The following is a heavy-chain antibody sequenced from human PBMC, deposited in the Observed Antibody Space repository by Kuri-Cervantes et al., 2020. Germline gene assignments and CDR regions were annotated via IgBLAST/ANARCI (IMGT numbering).Heavy chain of an antibody. D-gene: IGHD4-17*01. Sequence: GESLKISCAASGFTFSSYAIHWVRQTPGKGLEWVAVISYDGSNKYYADSVKGRFTISRDNSKNTLYLQMNSLRAEDTAVYYCARDSTPFTVTTDAFDIRGQGTMVTVSS. J-gene: IGHJ3*02. CDR2: ISYDGSNK. CDR3: ARDSTPFTVTTDAFDI. CDR1: GFTFSSYA. V-gene: IGHV3-30*01.